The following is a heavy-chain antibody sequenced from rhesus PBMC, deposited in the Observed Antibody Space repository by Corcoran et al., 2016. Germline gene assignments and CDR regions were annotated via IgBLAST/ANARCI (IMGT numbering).Heavy chain of an antibody. J-gene: IGHJ4*01. CDR3: ARAPLEWWSFDY. Sequence: QLQLQESGPGLVKPSETLSVTCAVSGGSISSSYWSWIRQAPGKGLEWIGYIYGSGSSTNYHPSLNSRVTLSVDTSKHQLSLKLSSVTAADTAVYYCARAPLEWWSFDYWGQGVLVTVSS. D-gene: IGHD2-39*02. CDR2: IYGSGSST. CDR1: GGSISSSY. V-gene: IGHV4-169*02.